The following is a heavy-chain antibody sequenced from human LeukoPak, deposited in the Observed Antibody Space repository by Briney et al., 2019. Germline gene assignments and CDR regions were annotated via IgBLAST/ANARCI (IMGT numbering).Heavy chain of an antibody. D-gene: IGHD4-11*01. CDR3: ARSEINDYSRF. CDR1: GYTFTGYY. Sequence: ASVKVSCKASGYTFTGYYVHWVRQAPGQGLEWMGWINPNTGGTNYAQKFQGRVTVTRDTSISTAYMELSRLRSDDTAVYYCARSEINDYSRFWGQGILVTVSS. CDR2: INPNTGGT. J-gene: IGHJ4*02. V-gene: IGHV1-2*02.